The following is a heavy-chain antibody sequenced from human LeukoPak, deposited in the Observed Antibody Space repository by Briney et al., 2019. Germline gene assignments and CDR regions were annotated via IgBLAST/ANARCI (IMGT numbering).Heavy chain of an antibody. CDR1: GYTFTSYD. V-gene: IGHV1-8*01. CDR2: MNPNSGNT. Sequence: ASVKVSCKASGYTFTSYDINWVRQATGQGLEWMGWMNPNSGNTGYAQKFQGRVTITADKSTSTAYMELSSLRSEDTAVYYCASRPRYCSGGSCYNPEDYWGQGTLVTVSS. J-gene: IGHJ4*02. D-gene: IGHD2-15*01. CDR3: ASRPRYCSGGSCYNPEDY.